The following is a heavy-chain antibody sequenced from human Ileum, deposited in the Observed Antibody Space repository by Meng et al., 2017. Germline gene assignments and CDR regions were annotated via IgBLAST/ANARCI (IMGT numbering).Heavy chain of an antibody. V-gene: IGHV4-38-2*02. D-gene: IGHD3-10*01. J-gene: IGHJ4*02. CDR2: VFHSGST. Sequence: SETLSLTCTVSGYSIGSGYYWGWIRQPPGKGLEWIGSVFHSGSTNSNPSLKSRVTISIDTSKNQFSLRLSSVTAADTAVYYCARNYYGSGSTGDYWGQGTLVTVSS. CDR1: GYSIGSGYY. CDR3: ARNYYGSGSTGDY.